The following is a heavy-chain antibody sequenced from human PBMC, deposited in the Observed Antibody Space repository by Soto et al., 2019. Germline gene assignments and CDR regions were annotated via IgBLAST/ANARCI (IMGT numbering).Heavy chain of an antibody. Sequence: SAPLSLTRSVSGGSISSGGYYWSWIRQHPGKGLEWIGYIYYSGSTYYNPSLKSRVTISVDTSKNQFSLKLSSVTAADTAVYYCARERLGYSYADYWGQGTLVTAPQ. V-gene: IGHV4-31*03. CDR1: GGSISSGGYY. J-gene: IGHJ4*02. CDR3: ARERLGYSYADY. CDR2: IYYSGST. D-gene: IGHD5-18*01.